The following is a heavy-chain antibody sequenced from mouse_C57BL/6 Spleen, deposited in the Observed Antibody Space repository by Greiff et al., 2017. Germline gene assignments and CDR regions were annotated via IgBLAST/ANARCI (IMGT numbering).Heavy chain of an antibody. CDR3: ARWYGYGGRAMDY. V-gene: IGHV1-55*01. CDR1: GYTFTSYW. D-gene: IGHD2-2*01. J-gene: IGHJ4*01. Sequence: QVQLQQPGAELVKPGASVKMSCKASGYTFTSYWITWVKQRPGQGLEWIGDIYPGSGSTNYNEKFKSKATLTVDTSSSTAYMQLSSLTSEDSAVYYCARWYGYGGRAMDYWGQGTSVTVSS. CDR2: IYPGSGST.